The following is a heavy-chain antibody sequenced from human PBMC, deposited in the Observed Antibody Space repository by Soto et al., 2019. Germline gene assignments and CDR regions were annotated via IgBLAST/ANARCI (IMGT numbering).Heavy chain of an antibody. V-gene: IGHV1-2*04. CDR1: GYTFTGYY. J-gene: IGHJ4*02. D-gene: IGHD3-16*02. CDR3: AREDYDYIWGSYRRSYYFDY. CDR2: INPNSGGT. Sequence: ASVKVSCKASGYTFTGYYMHWVRQAPGQGLEWMGWINPNSGGTNYAQKFQGWVTMTRDTSISTAYMELSRLRSDDTAVYYCAREDYDYIWGSYRRSYYFDYWDQGTLVTVSS.